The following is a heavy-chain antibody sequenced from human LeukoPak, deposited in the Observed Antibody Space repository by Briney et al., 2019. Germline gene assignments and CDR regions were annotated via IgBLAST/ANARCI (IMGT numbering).Heavy chain of an antibody. CDR1: GFTFSDYY. CDR2: ISSSGSTI. Sequence: PGGSLRLSCAASGFTFSDYYMSWIRQAPGKGREWVSYISSSGSTIYYADSVKGRFTISRDNAKNSLYLQMNSLRAEDTAVYYCASYRYYYDSSGYHIYWGQGTLVTVSS. V-gene: IGHV3-11*04. J-gene: IGHJ4*02. D-gene: IGHD3-22*01. CDR3: ASYRYYYDSSGYHIY.